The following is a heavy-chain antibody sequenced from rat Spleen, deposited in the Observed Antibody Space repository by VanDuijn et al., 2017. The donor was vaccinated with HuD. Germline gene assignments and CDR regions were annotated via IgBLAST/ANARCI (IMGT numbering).Heavy chain of an antibody. CDR2: ILSGGNT. CDR1: GFSLTSSR. J-gene: IGHJ2*01. Sequence: QVQMKETGPGLVQPTQTLSLTCTVSGFSLTSSRVHWVRQPPGKGLEWIAAILSGGNTYYNSALKSRLSISRDISKSQVFLKMNSLQTEDTAMYICARGWERFAYWGQGVMVTVSS. CDR3: ARGWERFAY. D-gene: IGHD5-1*01. V-gene: IGHV2S12*01.